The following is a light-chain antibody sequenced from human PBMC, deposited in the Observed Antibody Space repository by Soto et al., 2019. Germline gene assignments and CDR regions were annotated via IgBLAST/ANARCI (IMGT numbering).Light chain of an antibody. J-gene: IGLJ3*02. V-gene: IGLV2-8*01. Sequence: LTQPPSASGSPGQSVTISCTGTSSDVGGYNYVSWYQQHPGKAPKLIIYEVNKRPSGVPDRFSGSKSGNTASLTVSGLQAEDEADYYCNSYAGSNNLVFGGGTKLTVL. CDR3: NSYAGSNNLV. CDR2: EVN. CDR1: SSDVGGYNY.